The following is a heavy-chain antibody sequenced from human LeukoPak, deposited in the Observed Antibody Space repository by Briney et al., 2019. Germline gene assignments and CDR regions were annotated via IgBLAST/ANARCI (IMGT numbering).Heavy chain of an antibody. D-gene: IGHD3-16*01. Sequence: RASVKVSCKASGYTFTGYYMHWVRQAPGQGLEWMGWINPNSGGTNYAQKFQGRVTMTKDTSISTAYMELSRLRSDDTAVYYCARDAPLGGGSSLDYWGQGTLVTVSS. V-gene: IGHV1-2*02. CDR1: GYTFTGYY. J-gene: IGHJ4*02. CDR3: ARDAPLGGGSSLDY. CDR2: INPNSGGT.